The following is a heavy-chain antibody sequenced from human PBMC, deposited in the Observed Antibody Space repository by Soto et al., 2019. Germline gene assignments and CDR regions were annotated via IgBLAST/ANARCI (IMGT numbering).Heavy chain of an antibody. CDR3: ARDLGGWPDY. V-gene: IGHV1-3*01. J-gene: IGHJ4*02. Sequence: QVQLVQSGAEVKKPGASVKVSCKASGYTFTSYAIHWVRQAPGQRLEWMVWINAGNGNTKYSQKFQDRVTITRDTSASTAYMELSSLRSEDTAVYYCARDLGGWPDYWGQGTLVTVSS. D-gene: IGHD6-19*01. CDR2: INAGNGNT. CDR1: GYTFTSYA.